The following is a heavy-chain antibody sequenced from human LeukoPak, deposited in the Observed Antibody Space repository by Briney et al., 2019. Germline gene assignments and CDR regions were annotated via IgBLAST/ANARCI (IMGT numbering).Heavy chain of an antibody. CDR3: ARDLDYYATDY. D-gene: IGHD3/OR15-3a*01. Sequence: GGSLRLSCAASGFSLSRYWMSWVRQAPGQGLEWVANIGKDGSGNHYADSVKGRFTISRDNAKNSLYLQMNNLRADDTAVYYCARDLDYYATDYWGQGTLVTVSS. J-gene: IGHJ4*02. V-gene: IGHV3-7*01. CDR2: IGKDGSGN. CDR1: GFSLSRYW.